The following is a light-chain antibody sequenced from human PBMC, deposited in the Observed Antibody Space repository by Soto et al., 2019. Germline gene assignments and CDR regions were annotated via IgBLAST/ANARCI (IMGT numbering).Light chain of an antibody. Sequence: QSALTQPASVSGSPGQSITISCTGTSSDVGSYNLVSWYQQHPGKAPKLVIYEGDKWPSGVSNRFSGSKSGNTASLTISGLQAEDEAAYYCCSYAGGTTFVFGGGTKLTVL. V-gene: IGLV2-23*03. CDR1: SSDVGSYNL. CDR2: EGD. CDR3: CSYAGGTTFV. J-gene: IGLJ2*01.